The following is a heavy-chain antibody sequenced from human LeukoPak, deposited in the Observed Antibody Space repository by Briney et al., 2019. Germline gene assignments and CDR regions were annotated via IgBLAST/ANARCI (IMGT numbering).Heavy chain of an antibody. V-gene: IGHV4-39*01. J-gene: IGHJ4*02. CDR1: GGSISSSSYY. CDR2: IYYSGST. Sequence: SETLSLTCTVSGGSISSSSYYWGWIRQPPGRGLEWIASIYYSGSTYYNPSLKSRVTISVDTSKNQFSLKLSSVTAADTAVYYCARHDYGGNSVSDYFDYWGQGTLVTVSS. D-gene: IGHD4-23*01. CDR3: ARHDYGGNSVSDYFDY.